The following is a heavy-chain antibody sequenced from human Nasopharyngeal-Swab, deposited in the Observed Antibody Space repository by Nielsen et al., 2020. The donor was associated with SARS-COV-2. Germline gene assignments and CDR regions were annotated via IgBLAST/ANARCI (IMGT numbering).Heavy chain of an antibody. CDR2: ISSSSSYT. CDR1: GFTFSSYS. D-gene: IGHD2-21*01. CDR3: AGENCGGDCYSPGYYYYGMDV. V-gene: IGHV3-21*01. J-gene: IGHJ6*02. Sequence: GGSLRLSCAASGFTFSSYSMNGVRQAPGKGLEWVSPISSSSSYTYYADSVKGRFTISRDNAKNSLYLQMNSLRAEDTAVYYCAGENCGGDCYSPGYYYYGMDVWGQGTTVTVSS.